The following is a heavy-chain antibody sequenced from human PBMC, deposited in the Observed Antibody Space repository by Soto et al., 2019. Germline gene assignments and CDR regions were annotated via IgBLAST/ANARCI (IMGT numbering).Heavy chain of an antibody. Sequence: QVQLQESGPGLVKPSQTLSLTCTVSGGSINSGGYYWSWIRQRPGKGLERIGYISYSGSTYYNPSLKSRVTISIDTSKNQFSLRLNSVTAADTAVYYCARDPGYTYGRGLDYWGQGALVTVSS. CDR1: GGSINSGGYY. CDR3: ARDPGYTYGRGLDY. V-gene: IGHV4-31*03. D-gene: IGHD5-18*01. CDR2: ISYSGST. J-gene: IGHJ4*02.